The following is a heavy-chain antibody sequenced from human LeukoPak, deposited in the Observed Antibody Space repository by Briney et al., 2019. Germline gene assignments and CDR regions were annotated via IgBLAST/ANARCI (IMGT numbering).Heavy chain of an antibody. D-gene: IGHD3-10*01. J-gene: IGHJ3*02. V-gene: IGHV4-59*03. Sequence: SETLSLTCTVTGGSISNYYWRWLRQPPGKGLEWIGHIYYSGSTNYNPSLNSRVPISLHTSQNQYPLILTYVPAASTALDYLSRFDGSGAFDIWGQGTMVTVSS. CDR1: GGSISNYY. CDR3: SRFDGSGAFDI. CDR2: IYYSGST.